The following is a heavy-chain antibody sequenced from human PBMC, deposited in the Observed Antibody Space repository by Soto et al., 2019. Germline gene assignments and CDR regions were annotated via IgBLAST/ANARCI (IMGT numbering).Heavy chain of an antibody. CDR1: GFTFSSYG. J-gene: IGHJ4*02. CDR3: ARDSAPGYSSSPLGDY. D-gene: IGHD6-13*01. CDR2: IWYDGSNK. Sequence: QVQLVESGGGVVQPGRSLRLSCAASGFTFSSYGMHWVRQAPGKGLEWVAVIWYDGSNKYYADSVKGRFTISRDNSKNPLHRQMNSLRAEDTAVYYCARDSAPGYSSSPLGDYWGQGPLVTVSS. V-gene: IGHV3-33*01.